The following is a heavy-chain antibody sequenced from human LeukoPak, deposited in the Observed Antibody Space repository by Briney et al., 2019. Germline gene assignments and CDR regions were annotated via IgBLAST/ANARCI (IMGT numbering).Heavy chain of an antibody. Sequence: PSETLSLTCTVSGGSISSSSYYWGWIRQPPGKGLEWIGSIYYSGSTYYNPSLKSRVTISVDTSKNQFSLKLSSVTAADAAVYYCAPIAAAGDFDYWGQGTLVTVSS. CDR3: APIAAAGDFDY. V-gene: IGHV4-39*01. D-gene: IGHD6-13*01. CDR2: IYYSGST. J-gene: IGHJ4*02. CDR1: GGSISSSSYY.